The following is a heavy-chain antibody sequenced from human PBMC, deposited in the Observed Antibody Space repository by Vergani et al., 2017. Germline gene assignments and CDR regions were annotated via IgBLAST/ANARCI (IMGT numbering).Heavy chain of an antibody. D-gene: IGHD6-19*01. J-gene: IGHJ2*01. V-gene: IGHV1-46*01. CDR3: ARVPGGSGWYFDL. CDR1: GYTFTSHY. CDR2: TNPSGGST. Sequence: QVQLVQSGAEVKKPGASVKVSCKASGYTFTSHYMHWVRQAPGQGLEWMGITNPSGGSTNYAQKFQGRVTMTRETSTSPVYRERSSLRSEDPAVYYGARVPGGSGWYFDLWGRGTLVIVTS.